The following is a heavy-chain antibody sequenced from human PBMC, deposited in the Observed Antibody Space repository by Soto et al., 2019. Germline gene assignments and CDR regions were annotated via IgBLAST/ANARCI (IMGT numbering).Heavy chain of an antibody. CDR2: ISSSGNSI. CDR1: GFTFSDYY. D-gene: IGHD6-13*01. CDR3: ARRAAAGRSFYY. Sequence: PGGSLRLSCSASGFTFSDYYMTWIRQAPGKGLEWVSYISSSGNSIYYADSVRGRFTVSRDNAKNSLFLQMNSLRAEDTAVYYCARRAAAGRSFYYSGLGTLVT. V-gene: IGHV3-11*01. J-gene: IGHJ4*02.